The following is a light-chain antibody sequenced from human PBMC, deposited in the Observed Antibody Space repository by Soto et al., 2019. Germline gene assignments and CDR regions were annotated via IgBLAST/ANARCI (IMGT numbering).Light chain of an antibody. Sequence: EIVLTQSPATLSLSPGERATLSCRASQSVSSYLAWYQQKPGQAPRLLIYDASNRATGIPARFSGSGSGTDFTLTISSLEPEDSAVYSCQQRSNWPLTFGGGTKVEIK. CDR1: QSVSSY. J-gene: IGKJ4*01. CDR2: DAS. CDR3: QQRSNWPLT. V-gene: IGKV3-11*01.